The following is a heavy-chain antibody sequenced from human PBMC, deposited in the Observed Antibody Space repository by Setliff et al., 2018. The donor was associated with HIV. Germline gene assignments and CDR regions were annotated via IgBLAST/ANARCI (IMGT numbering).Heavy chain of an antibody. CDR3: VRAAAGLDI. CDR1: DFDFSSYS. J-gene: IGHJ4*02. V-gene: IGHV3-72*01. Sequence: PGGSLRLSCAASDFDFSSYSMTWVRQAPGKGLEWVGRTRNKAYGYISEYAASVQGRFTVSRDTSKDSLSLQMNNLKAEDTAVYYCVRAAAGLDIWSQGIRVTVSS. CDR2: TRNKAYGYIS.